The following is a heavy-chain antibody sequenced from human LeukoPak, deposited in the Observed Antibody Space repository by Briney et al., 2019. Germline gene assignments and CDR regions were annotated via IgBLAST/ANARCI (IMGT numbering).Heavy chain of an antibody. D-gene: IGHD2-2*01. V-gene: IGHV4-39*01. J-gene: IGHJ2*01. Sequence: KPSETLSLTCTVSGGSISSSSYYWGWIRQPPGKGLEWIGSIYYSGSTYCNPSLKSRVTISVDTSKNQFSLKLSSVTAADTAVYYCARIYCSSTSCYLDWYFDLWGRGTLVTVSS. CDR1: GGSISSSSYY. CDR2: IYYSGST. CDR3: ARIYCSSTSCYLDWYFDL.